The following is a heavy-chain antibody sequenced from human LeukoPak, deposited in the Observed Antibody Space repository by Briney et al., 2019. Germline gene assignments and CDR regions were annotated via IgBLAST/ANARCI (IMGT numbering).Heavy chain of an antibody. CDR2: ISTGSSYK. V-gene: IGHV3-21*01. D-gene: IGHD5-18*01. CDR3: ARDKGGYNYEYYFDS. Sequence: GGSLRLSCAASGFTFGSYSMNWVRQAPGKGLEWVASISTGSSYKYYADLVMGRFTISRDNAENSLYLQMNSLRAEDTAVYFCARDKGGYNYEYYFDSWGQGALVTVSS. CDR1: GFTFGSYS. J-gene: IGHJ4*02.